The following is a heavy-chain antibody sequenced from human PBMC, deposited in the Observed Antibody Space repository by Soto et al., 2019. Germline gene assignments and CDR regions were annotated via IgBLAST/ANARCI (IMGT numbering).Heavy chain of an antibody. CDR3: ARRHLAVAVSPWFDP. D-gene: IGHD6-19*01. V-gene: IGHV2-26*01. CDR1: GLSITDSEMG. Sequence: QVTLKESGPVLVKPTEPLTLRCTVSGLSITDSEMGVSWIRQPPGQPLEWLAHIDSSGEKSYRTFLKSRLAISKDPSKSQIVITMTNMDPADTATYYCARRHLAVAVSPWFDPWGQGIPVTVSS. J-gene: IGHJ5*02. CDR2: IDSSGEK.